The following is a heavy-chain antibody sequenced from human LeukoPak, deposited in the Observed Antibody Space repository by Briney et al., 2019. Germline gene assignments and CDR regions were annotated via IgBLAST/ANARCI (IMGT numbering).Heavy chain of an antibody. V-gene: IGHV3-21*01. CDR2: ISSSSSYI. Sequence: GGSLRLSCAASGFTFSSYSMTWVRQAPGKGLEWVSSISSSSSYIYYAGSVKGRFTISRDNAKNSLYLQMNSLRAEDTAVYYCARDYGAAAGPYFDYWGQGTLVTVSS. J-gene: IGHJ4*02. CDR1: GFTFSSYS. D-gene: IGHD6-13*01. CDR3: ARDYGAAAGPYFDY.